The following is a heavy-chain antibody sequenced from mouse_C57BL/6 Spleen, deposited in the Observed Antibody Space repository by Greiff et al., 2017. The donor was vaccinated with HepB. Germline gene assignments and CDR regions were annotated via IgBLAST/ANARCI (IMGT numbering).Heavy chain of an antibody. V-gene: IGHV5-16*01. CDR3: ARDRGYGSSGYFDV. CDR1: GFTFSDYY. J-gene: IGHJ1*03. Sequence: EVKLMESEGGLVQPGSSMKLSCTASGFTFSDYYMAWVRQVPEKGLEWVANINYDGSSTYYLDSLKSRFIISRDNAKNILYLQMSSLKSEDTATYYCARDRGYGSSGYFDVWGTGTTVTVSS. D-gene: IGHD1-1*01. CDR2: INYDGSST.